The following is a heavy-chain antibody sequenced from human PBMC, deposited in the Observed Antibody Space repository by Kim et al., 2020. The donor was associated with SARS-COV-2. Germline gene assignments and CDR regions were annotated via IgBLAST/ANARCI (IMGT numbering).Heavy chain of an antibody. CDR3: VRDHGEKARDCFDP. D-gene: IGHD2-21*01. V-gene: IGHV1-18*01. J-gene: IGHJ5*02. Sequence: YAQKFEGRATMTTDSSTTTAYMELRSLTSDDTAVYYCVRDHGEKARDCFDPWGQGTLVTVSS.